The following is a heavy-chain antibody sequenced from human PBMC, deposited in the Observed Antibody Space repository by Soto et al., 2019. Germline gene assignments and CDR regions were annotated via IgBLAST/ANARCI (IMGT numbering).Heavy chain of an antibody. D-gene: IGHD3-16*01. V-gene: IGHV3-23*01. CDR2: ISGSGGRS. J-gene: IGHJ4*02. CDR1: GFTFSNYA. Sequence: EVQLLDSGGGLVQPGGSLRLSCAASGFTFSNYAMTWVRQGPGKGLEWVSGISGSGGRSYYADSVKGRFTISRDNSKSTLYLPMISLRAEDTAVYYCAKAYFVWSSEQPYYFDYWGQGTLVTVSS. CDR3: AKAYFVWSSEQPYYFDY.